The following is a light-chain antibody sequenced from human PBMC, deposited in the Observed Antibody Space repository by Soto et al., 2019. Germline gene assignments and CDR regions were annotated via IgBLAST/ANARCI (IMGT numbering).Light chain of an antibody. V-gene: IGLV2-14*01. J-gene: IGLJ1*01. CDR3: NSYTTSNTRQIV. CDR1: SSDVGGYNY. CDR2: DXS. Sequence: QSVLTQPASVSGSPGQSITISCTGTSSDVGGYNYVSWYQQHPGKAPKFMIYDXSNRPSGVSTRFSGSKSGXTASLTISGLQAEDEADYYCNSYTTSNTRQIVFGTGTKLTVL.